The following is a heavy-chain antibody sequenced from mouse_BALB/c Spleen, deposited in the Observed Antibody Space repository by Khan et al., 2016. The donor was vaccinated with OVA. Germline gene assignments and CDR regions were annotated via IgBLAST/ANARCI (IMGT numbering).Heavy chain of an antibody. Sequence: EVELVESGGGLVKPGGPLKLSCAASGFTFSNYAMSWVRQTPEKRLEWVATISSGGDYTYYPDSVKGRFTISRENAKNNLYLQMSSLRSEDTAIYYCARHNYGPFAYWRQGTLVTVSA. CDR2: ISSGGDYT. CDR3: ARHNYGPFAY. D-gene: IGHD1-1*01. V-gene: IGHV5-9-3*01. CDR1: GFTFSNYA. J-gene: IGHJ3*01.